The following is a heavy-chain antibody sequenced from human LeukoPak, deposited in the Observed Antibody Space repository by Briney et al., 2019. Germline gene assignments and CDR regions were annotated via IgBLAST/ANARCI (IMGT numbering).Heavy chain of an antibody. J-gene: IGHJ6*03. Sequence: GGSLSLSCAASGFIFSSYGMHWVRHAPGKGLEWVAFIRYDGSNKYYADSVKGRFTISRDNSKNTLYLQMKSLSAEDTAVYYCAKGGGYEAQYYYYYLDVWGKGTTVTISS. V-gene: IGHV3-30*02. CDR3: AKGGGYEAQYYYYYLDV. CDR1: GFIFSSYG. D-gene: IGHD5-12*01. CDR2: IRYDGSNK.